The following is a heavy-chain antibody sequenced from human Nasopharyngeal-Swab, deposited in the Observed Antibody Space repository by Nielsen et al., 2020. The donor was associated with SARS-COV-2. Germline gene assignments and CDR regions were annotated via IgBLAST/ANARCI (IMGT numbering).Heavy chain of an antibody. Sequence: GESLKIPCAASGFTFSSYAMSWVRQAPGKGLEWVSAISGSGGSTYYADSVKGRFTISRDNSKNTLYLQMNSLRAEDTAVYYCAKVWFGELGLYYFDYWGQGTLVTVSS. D-gene: IGHD3-10*01. CDR3: AKVWFGELGLYYFDY. CDR2: ISGSGGST. V-gene: IGHV3-23*01. CDR1: GFTFSSYA. J-gene: IGHJ4*02.